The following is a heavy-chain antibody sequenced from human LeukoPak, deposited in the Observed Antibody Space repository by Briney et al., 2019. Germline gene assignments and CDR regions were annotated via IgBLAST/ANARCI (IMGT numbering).Heavy chain of an antibody. CDR1: GFTFSSYD. J-gene: IGHJ3*02. V-gene: IGHV3-13*05. CDR2: IGTAGDP. D-gene: IGHD3-10*01. CDR3: AREALVRGVRGAFDI. Sequence: EGSLRLSCAASGFTFSSYDMHWVRQATGKGLEWVSAIGTAGDPYYPGSVKGRFTISRENAKNSLYLQMNSLRAGDTAVYYCAREALVRGVRGAFDIWGQGTMVTVSS.